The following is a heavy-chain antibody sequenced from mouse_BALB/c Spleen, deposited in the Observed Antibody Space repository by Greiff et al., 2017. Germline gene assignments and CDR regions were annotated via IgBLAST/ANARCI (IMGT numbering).Heavy chain of an antibody. CDR3: ARGYYGSNYFDY. J-gene: IGHJ2*01. V-gene: IGHV3-6*02. D-gene: IGHD1-1*01. Sequence: EVQVVESGPGLVKPSQSLSLTCSVTGYSITSGYYWNWIRQFPGNKLEWMGYISYDGSNNYNPSLKNRISITRDTSKNQFFLKLNSVTTEDTATYYCARGYYGSNYFDYWGQGTTLTVSS. CDR1: GYSITSGYY. CDR2: ISYDGSN.